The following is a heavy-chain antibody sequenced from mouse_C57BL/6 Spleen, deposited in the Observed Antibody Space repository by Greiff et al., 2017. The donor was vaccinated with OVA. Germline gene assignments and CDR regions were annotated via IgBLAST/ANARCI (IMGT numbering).Heavy chain of an antibody. J-gene: IGHJ2*01. V-gene: IGHV1-22*01. CDR2: INPNNGGT. Sequence: VQLQQSGPELVKPGASVKMSCKASGYTFTDYNMHWVKQSHGKSLEWIGYINPNNGGTSYNQKFKGKATLTVNKSSSTAYMELRSLTSEDSAVYYCAREGGLDDGYFFDYWGQGTTLTVSS. D-gene: IGHD2-3*01. CDR1: GYTFTDYN. CDR3: AREGGLDDGYFFDY.